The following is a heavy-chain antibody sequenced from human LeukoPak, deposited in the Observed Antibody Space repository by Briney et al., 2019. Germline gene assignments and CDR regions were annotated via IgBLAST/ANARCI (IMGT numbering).Heavy chain of an antibody. CDR3: AKDGPAPPVSTTNYYYYYGMDV. D-gene: IGHD5/OR15-5a*01. CDR2: ISYDGSNK. CDR1: GFTFSSYG. Sequence: PGGSLRLSCAASGFTFSSYGMHWVRQAPGKGLEWVAVISYDGSNKYYADSVKGRFTISRDNSKNTLYLQMNSLRAEDTAVYYCAKDGPAPPVSTTNYYYYYGMDVWGQGTTVTVSS. J-gene: IGHJ6*02. V-gene: IGHV3-30*18.